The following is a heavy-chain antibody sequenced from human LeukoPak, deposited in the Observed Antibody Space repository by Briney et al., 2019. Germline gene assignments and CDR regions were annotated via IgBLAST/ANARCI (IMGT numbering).Heavy chain of an antibody. J-gene: IGHJ4*02. V-gene: IGHV5-51*01. CDR2: IYPGDSDT. CDR1: GYSFTSYW. CDR3: ARHNGGIAAAGTHLNY. Sequence: GESLKISCKGSGYSFTSYWIGWVRQMPGKGLEWMGIIYPGDSDTRYSPSFQGQVTISADKSISTAYLQWSSLKASDTAMYYCARHNGGIAAAGTHLNYWGQGTLVTVSS. D-gene: IGHD6-13*01.